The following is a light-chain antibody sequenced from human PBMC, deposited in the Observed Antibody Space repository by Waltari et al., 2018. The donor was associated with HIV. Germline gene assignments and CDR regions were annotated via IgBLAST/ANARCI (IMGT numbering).Light chain of an antibody. CDR3: SSPAGSNNYV. CDR1: SSDVGGSEF. V-gene: IGLV2-8*01. Sequence: QSALTQPPSASGSRGQSVTISCTGTSSDVGGSEFVSWYQQYPGKAPKVMIYEVNKRPAGVPDRFSGSRSGHTASLTVSGLQAEDEADYYCSSPAGSNNYVFGTGTKVTVL. J-gene: IGLJ1*01. CDR2: EVN.